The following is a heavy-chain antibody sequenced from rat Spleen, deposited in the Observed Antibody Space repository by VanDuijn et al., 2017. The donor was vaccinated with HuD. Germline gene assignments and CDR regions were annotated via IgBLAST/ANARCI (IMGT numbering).Heavy chain of an antibody. CDR3: ARHTTDLYYFDY. J-gene: IGHJ2*01. V-gene: IGHV5-22*01. D-gene: IGHD1-6*01. Sequence: EVQLVESGGGLVQPGRSMKLSCAASGFTFSDYYMAWVRQAPKKGLEWVASISYEGGSTYYGDSVKGRFTISRDNAKSTLYLQMDSLKSEDTATYYCARHTTDLYYFDYWGQGVMVTVSS. CDR1: GFTFSDYY. CDR2: ISYEGGST.